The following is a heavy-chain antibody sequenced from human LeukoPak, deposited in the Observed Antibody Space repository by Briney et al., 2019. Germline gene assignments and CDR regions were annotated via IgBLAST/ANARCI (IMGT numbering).Heavy chain of an antibody. J-gene: IGHJ4*02. CDR2: IYYSGDT. Sequence: SETLSLTCTVSGGSISSYYWSWIRQPPGKGLEWIGYIYYSGDTYSNPSLRSRVTISLDTSKNQFSLRLSSVTAADTAVYYCARESVTTVWGIDYWGQGTLVTVSS. CDR3: ARESVTTVWGIDY. CDR1: GGSISSYY. V-gene: IGHV4-59*12. D-gene: IGHD3-16*01.